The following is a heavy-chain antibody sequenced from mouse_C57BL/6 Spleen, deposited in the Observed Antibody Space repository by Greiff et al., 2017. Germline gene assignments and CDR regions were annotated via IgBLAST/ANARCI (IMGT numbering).Heavy chain of an antibody. CDR3: ARAKPFDY. V-gene: IGHV1-81*01. CDR1: GYTFTSYG. Sequence: QVQLQQSGAELARPGASVKLSCKASGYTFTSYGISWVKQRTGQGLEWIGESYPRSGNTYYNEKFKGKATLTADKSSSTAYMELRSLTSEDSAVYFCARAKPFDYWGQGTTLTVSS. CDR2: SYPRSGNT. J-gene: IGHJ2*01.